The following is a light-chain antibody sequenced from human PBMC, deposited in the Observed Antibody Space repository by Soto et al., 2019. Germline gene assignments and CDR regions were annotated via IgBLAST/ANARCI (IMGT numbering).Light chain of an antibody. CDR3: QQYNNWPLT. CDR1: QNVNTN. J-gene: IGKJ4*01. V-gene: IGKV3-15*01. CDR2: SAS. Sequence: EVVMTQSPATLSVSPGDRATLSCRASQNVNTNLAWYQQQPGQAPRLLIFSASTWATGIPARFSGSGSGTEFTLTISSLQPEDFAVYYCQQYNNWPLTFGGGTKVEIK.